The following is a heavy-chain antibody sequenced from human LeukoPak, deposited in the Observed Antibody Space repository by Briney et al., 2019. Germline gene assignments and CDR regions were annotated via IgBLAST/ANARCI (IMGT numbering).Heavy chain of an antibody. CDR2: IIPILGIA. CDR1: GGTFSSYA. D-gene: IGHD6-13*01. V-gene: IGHV1-69*04. Sequence: SVKVSCKASGGTFSSYAISWVRQAPGQGLEWMGRIIPILGIANYAQKFQGRVTITADKSTSTAYMELSSLRSEDTAVYYCASNDRPHSSSWYQVDYWGQGTLVTVSS. J-gene: IGHJ4*02. CDR3: ASNDRPHSSSWYQVDY.